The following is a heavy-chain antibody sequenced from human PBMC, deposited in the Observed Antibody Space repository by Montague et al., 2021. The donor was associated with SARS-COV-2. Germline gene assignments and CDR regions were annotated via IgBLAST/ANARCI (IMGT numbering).Heavy chain of an antibody. J-gene: IGHJ4*02. CDR2: INHSGST. CDR3: ARGGYGGWTGYYFDY. Sequence: SETLSLTCAVYGGSFSGYYWSWIRQPPGKGLEWIGEINHSGSTNYNPSLRSRVTMSVDRSKNHFSLRLSSVTAADTAMYYCARGGYGGWTGYYFDYWGQGTLVTVSS. CDR1: GGSFSGYY. V-gene: IGHV4-34*01. D-gene: IGHD4/OR15-4a*01.